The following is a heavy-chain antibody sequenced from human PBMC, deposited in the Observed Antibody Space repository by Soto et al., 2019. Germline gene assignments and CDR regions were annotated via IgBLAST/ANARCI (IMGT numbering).Heavy chain of an antibody. CDR1: GFTFSSYA. D-gene: IGHD3-22*01. J-gene: IGHJ4*02. CDR3: AKDARSYYDSSGYYLV. Sequence: PGGSLRLSCAASGFTFSSYAMSWVRQAPGKGLEWVSAISGSGGSTYYADSVKGRFTISRDNSKNTLYLQMNSLRAEDTAVYYCAKDARSYYDSSGYYLVWGQGTLVTVSS. CDR2: ISGSGGST. V-gene: IGHV3-23*01.